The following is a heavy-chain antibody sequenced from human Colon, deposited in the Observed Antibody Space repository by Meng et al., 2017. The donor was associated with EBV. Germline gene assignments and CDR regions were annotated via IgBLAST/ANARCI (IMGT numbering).Heavy chain of an antibody. D-gene: IGHD2-21*02. J-gene: IGHJ4*02. CDR3: ARVGAYCGGDCYHPR. V-gene: IGHV4-4*02. Sequence: VQLHDSGPGLVNPSGILSLTCDCYGGSFSSRTGWSWFRQPPGKGVEWIGEIYHSGSNNYNPSLKSRVTISVDESKNQFSLRLSSVTAADTAVYYCARVGAYCGGDCYHPRWGQGTLVTVSS. CDR2: IYHSGSN. CDR1: GGSFSSRTG.